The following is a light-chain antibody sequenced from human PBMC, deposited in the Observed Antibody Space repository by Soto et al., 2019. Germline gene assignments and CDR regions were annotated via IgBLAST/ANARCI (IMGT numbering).Light chain of an antibody. CDR3: QQYGSSPLYT. J-gene: IGKJ2*01. Sequence: EIVLTQSPGTLSLSPGERATLSCRASQSVSSSYLAWDQQKPGQAPRLLIYGASSRATSIPDRFSGSGSGTDFTLTISRLEPEDFAVYYCQQYGSSPLYTFGKGTKLEIK. CDR1: QSVSSSY. V-gene: IGKV3-20*01. CDR2: GAS.